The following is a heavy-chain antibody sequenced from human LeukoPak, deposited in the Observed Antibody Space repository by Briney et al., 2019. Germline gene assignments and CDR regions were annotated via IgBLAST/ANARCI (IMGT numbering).Heavy chain of an antibody. D-gene: IGHD1-1*01. CDR1: GFSLTDSGEG. Sequence: ESGPTLVKPAQTLTLTCTSSGFSLTDSGEGVGWTRQSPGKAPEWLALIYWDGDQRFSPSLGSRLSITRDTYKEQVVLTMTNMDPADTATYYCVHRQTSAWNRGAFDVWGQGTMVTVSS. J-gene: IGHJ3*01. V-gene: IGHV2-5*02. CDR3: VHRQTSAWNRGAFDV. CDR2: IYWDGDQ.